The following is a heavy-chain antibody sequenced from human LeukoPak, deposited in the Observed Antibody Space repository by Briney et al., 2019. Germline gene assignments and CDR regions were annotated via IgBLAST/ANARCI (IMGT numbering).Heavy chain of an antibody. V-gene: IGHV3-23*01. CDR1: GFTFSTYG. CDR3: AKDGGEYYDILTGYYPRLYYMDV. J-gene: IGHJ6*03. D-gene: IGHD3-9*01. Sequence: PGGSLRLSCVASGFTFSTYGMSWVRQAPGKGLEWASAISGSGGSTYYADSVKGRFTISRDNSKNTLYLQMNSLRAEDTAVYYCAKDGGEYYDILTGYYPRLYYMDVWGKGTTVTISS. CDR2: ISGSGGST.